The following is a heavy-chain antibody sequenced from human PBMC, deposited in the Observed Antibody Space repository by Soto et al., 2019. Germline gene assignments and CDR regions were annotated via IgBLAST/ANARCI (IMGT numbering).Heavy chain of an antibody. CDR2: ISGSGGST. V-gene: IGHV3-23*01. Sequence: PGGSLRLSCAASGFTFSSYAMSWVRQAPGKGLEWVSAISGSGGSTYYADSVKGRFTISRDNSKNTLYLQMNSLRAEDTAVYYCAKDEDYIWGSQTAFDYWGQGTLVTVSS. CDR3: AKDEDYIWGSQTAFDY. CDR1: GFTFSSYA. D-gene: IGHD3-16*01. J-gene: IGHJ4*02.